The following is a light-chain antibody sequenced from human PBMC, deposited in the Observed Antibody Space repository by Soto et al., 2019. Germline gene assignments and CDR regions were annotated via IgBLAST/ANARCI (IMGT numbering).Light chain of an antibody. Sequence: EIVLTQSPATLSLSPGERATLSCRASQSVSSYLAWYQQKPGQAPRLLIYDASNRATGIPARFSGSGSGTDFTHTISSLEPEDFEVYYCQQRETFGQGTKVEIK. V-gene: IGKV3-11*01. CDR3: QQRET. CDR1: QSVSSY. CDR2: DAS. J-gene: IGKJ1*01.